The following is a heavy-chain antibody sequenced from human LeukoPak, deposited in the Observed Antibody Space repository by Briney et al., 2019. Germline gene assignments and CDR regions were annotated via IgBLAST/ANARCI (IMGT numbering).Heavy chain of an antibody. Sequence: SGTLSLTCAVSGYSISSSNWWGWIRQPPGKGLEWIGYIYYSGSTYYNPSLKSRVTMSVDTSKNQFSLKLSSVTAVDTAVYYCARMRIQLDYYYYMDVWGKGTTVTVSS. D-gene: IGHD5-18*01. CDR3: ARMRIQLDYYYYMDV. V-gene: IGHV4-28*01. CDR2: IYYSGST. CDR1: GYSISSSNW. J-gene: IGHJ6*03.